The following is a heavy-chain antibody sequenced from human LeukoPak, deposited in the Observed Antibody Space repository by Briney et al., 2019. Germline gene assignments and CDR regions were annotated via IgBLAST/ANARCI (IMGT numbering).Heavy chain of an antibody. V-gene: IGHV4-59*05. CDR3: ASYISTPSRRNLDC. CDR2: IYYSGNT. CDR1: GGSISNYY. Sequence: ASETLSLTCTVSGGSISNYYWSWIRQPPGKGLEWIGSIYYSGNTYYNTSLKSRVTISVDTSKNQFSLKLSSVTAADTAVYYCASYISTPSRRNLDCWGQGTLVTVSS. D-gene: IGHD2-2*01. J-gene: IGHJ4*02.